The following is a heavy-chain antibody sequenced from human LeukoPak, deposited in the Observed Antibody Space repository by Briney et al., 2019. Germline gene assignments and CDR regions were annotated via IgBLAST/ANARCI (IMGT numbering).Heavy chain of an antibody. V-gene: IGHV4-34*01. CDR2: INHSGST. CDR3: ARGPSLWAVGYYYYGMDV. Sequence: SETLSLTCAVYGVSFSGYYWSWIRQPPGKGLEWIGEINHSGSTNYNPSLKSRVTISVDTSKNQFSLKLSSVTAADTAVYYCARGPSLWAVGYYYYGMDVWGQGTTVTVSS. CDR1: GVSFSGYY. J-gene: IGHJ6*02. D-gene: IGHD1-26*01.